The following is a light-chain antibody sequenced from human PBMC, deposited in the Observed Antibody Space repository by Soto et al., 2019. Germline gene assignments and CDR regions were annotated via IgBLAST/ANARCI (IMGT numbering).Light chain of an antibody. V-gene: IGKV3-15*01. CDR3: QHYNDWPPAFT. Sequence: EILMTQSPATLSVSPGERATRSCSASQSLSRNLAWYQQKPGQAPRLLIYGASTRASGIPARFSGSGSGTEFTLTISSLQSEDFALYYCQHYNDWPPAFTFGPGTKVDL. CDR2: GAS. J-gene: IGKJ3*01. CDR1: QSLSRN.